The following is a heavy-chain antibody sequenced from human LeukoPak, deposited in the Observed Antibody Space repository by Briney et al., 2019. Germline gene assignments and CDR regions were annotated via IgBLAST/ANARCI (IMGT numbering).Heavy chain of an antibody. CDR3: ARVLAYAFDI. CDR2: IYYSGST. Sequence: SETLSLTCTVSGGSISSYYWSWIRQPPGKGLVWIGYIYYSGSTNYNPSLKSRVTISVDTSKNQFSLKLSSVTAADTAVYYCARVLAYAFDIWGQGTMVTVSS. J-gene: IGHJ3*02. CDR1: GGSISSYY. V-gene: IGHV4-59*01. D-gene: IGHD5-12*01.